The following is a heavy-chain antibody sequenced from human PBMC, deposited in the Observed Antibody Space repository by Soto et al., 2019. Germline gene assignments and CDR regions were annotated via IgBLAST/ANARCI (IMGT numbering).Heavy chain of an antibody. J-gene: IGHJ4*02. Sequence: QVQLVESGGGVVRPGRSLRLTCAASGFTFRKYGMHWVRQAPGKGLEWVAVISHDGSDKYYADSMKGRFIISRDNSENTLFLNMNSLKHEDTAVYFCAQENQHLVHDYWGQGTLVTVSS. V-gene: IGHV3-30*03. CDR3: AQENQHLVHDY. CDR1: GFTFRKYG. D-gene: IGHD6-13*01. CDR2: ISHDGSDK.